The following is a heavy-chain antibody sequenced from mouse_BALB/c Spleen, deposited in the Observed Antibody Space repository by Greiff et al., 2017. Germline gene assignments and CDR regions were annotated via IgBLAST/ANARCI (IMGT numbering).Heavy chain of an antibody. Sequence: DVKLVESGGGLVKPGGSLKLSCAASGFTFSDYYMYWVRQTPEKRLEWVATISDGGSYTYYPDSVKGRFTISRDNAKNNLYLQMSSLKSEDTAMYYCAREGKNYYGNYGFAYWGQGTLVTVSA. D-gene: IGHD2-1*01. CDR3: AREGKNYYGNYGFAY. J-gene: IGHJ3*01. CDR2: ISDGGSYT. V-gene: IGHV5-4*02. CDR1: GFTFSDYY.